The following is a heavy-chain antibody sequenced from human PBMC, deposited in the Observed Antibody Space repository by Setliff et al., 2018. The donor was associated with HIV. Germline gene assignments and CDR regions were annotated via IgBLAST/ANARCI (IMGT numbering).Heavy chain of an antibody. CDR2: IYYSGST. J-gene: IGHJ4*02. CDR1: GGSISSSSYY. Sequence: SETLSLTCTVSGGSISSSSYYWGWIRQPPGKGLEWIGSIYYSGSTYYNPSLKSRVTISVDTSKNQFSLKLSSVTAADTAVYYCARVRLTMIMMVDYFDQWGQGTLVTVSS. CDR3: ARVRLTMIMMVDYFDQ. V-gene: IGHV4-39*01. D-gene: IGHD3-22*01.